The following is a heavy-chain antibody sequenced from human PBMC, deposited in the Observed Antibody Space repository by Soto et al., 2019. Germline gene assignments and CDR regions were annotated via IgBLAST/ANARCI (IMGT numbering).Heavy chain of an antibody. J-gene: IGHJ5*01. CDR3: ANDTGTGWFDS. CDR1: GGSFSGYY. Sequence: PSETLSLTCAVYGGSFSGYYWTWIRQPPGTGLEWIGEINHSGSTNYNPSLKSRVTISVDTSKNQFSLKLTSVTAADTAVYYCANDTGTGWFDSWGQGTLVTVSS. D-gene: IGHD2-8*02. V-gene: IGHV4-34*01. CDR2: INHSGST.